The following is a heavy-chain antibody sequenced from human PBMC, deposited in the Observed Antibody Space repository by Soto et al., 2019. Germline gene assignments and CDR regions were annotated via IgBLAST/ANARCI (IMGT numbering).Heavy chain of an antibody. V-gene: IGHV3-23*01. Sequence: GGSLRLSCAASGFTFSNYVMTWVRQAPGKGLEWVSGISDSGDSTYYADSVKGRFTISRDNSANTLYLQMNSLRVEDTAVYYCAKGHYDILTGLDYWGQGILVTVSS. D-gene: IGHD3-9*01. CDR1: GFTFSNYV. J-gene: IGHJ4*02. CDR2: ISDSGDST. CDR3: AKGHYDILTGLDY.